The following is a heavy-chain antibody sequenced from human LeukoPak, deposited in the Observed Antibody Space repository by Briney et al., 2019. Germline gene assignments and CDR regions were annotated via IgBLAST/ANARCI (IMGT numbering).Heavy chain of an antibody. J-gene: IGHJ4*02. D-gene: IGHD5-18*01. Sequence: GESLKISCQVSGYTFISYWIAWVRQLSGQGLEWMGIIHPGDSDTRYNPSFQGQVTISADRSISTAYLQWSSLKASDSAMYYCATGIQLCCLDHWGRGTLVTVSS. CDR3: ATGIQLCCLDH. V-gene: IGHV5-51*01. CDR2: IHPGDSDT. CDR1: GYTFISYW.